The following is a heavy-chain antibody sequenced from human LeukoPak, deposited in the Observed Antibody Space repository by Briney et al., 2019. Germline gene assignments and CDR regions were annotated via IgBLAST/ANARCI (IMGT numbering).Heavy chain of an antibody. J-gene: IGHJ4*02. D-gene: IGHD2-15*01. CDR3: ARDLSGPSLY. Sequence: GGSLRLSCAASGFTFSTYWMSWLRQAPGKGLEWVANIRQDGNEKYYVDSVKGRFTISRDNAQNSLYLQLNSPRTEDTAVYYCARDLSGPSLYWGQGTLVTVSS. V-gene: IGHV3-7*01. CDR1: GFTFSTYW. CDR2: IRQDGNEK.